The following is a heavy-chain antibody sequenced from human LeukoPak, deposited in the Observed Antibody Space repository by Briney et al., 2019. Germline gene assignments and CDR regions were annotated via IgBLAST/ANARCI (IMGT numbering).Heavy chain of an antibody. CDR2: ISSSTNSI. D-gene: IGHD6-13*01. V-gene: IGHV3-48*01. J-gene: IGHJ4*02. CDR1: GFTFSSRA. CDR3: ARDSAAAGTLYFDS. Sequence: GGSLRLSCAASGFTFSSRAMNWVRQAPGKGLEWVSYISSSTNSIYYADSVKGRFTISRGNAKNSLYLQMNSLRAEDTAVYYCARDSAAAGTLYFDSWGQGTLVTVSS.